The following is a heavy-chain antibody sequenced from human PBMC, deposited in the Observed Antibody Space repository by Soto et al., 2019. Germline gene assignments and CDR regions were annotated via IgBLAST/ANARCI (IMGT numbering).Heavy chain of an antibody. CDR2: MNPNSGNT. CDR3: ARGKKRQWLPLRGYYYYYGMDV. CDR1: GYTFTSYD. Sequence: QVQLVQSGAEVKKPGASVKVSCKASGYTFTSYDINWVRQATGQGLEWMGWMNPNSGNTGYAQKFQGRVTMTRNTAISTAYMELSSLRAEATAVYYCARGKKRQWLPLRGYYYYYGMDVWGQGTTVTVSS. D-gene: IGHD6-19*01. J-gene: IGHJ6*02. V-gene: IGHV1-8*01.